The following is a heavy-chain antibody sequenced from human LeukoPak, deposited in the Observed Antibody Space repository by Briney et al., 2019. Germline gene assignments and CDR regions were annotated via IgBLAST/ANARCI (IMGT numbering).Heavy chain of an antibody. CDR1: GYSISSGYY. V-gene: IGHV4-38-2*02. D-gene: IGHD1-26*01. CDR2: IYHSGST. J-gene: IGHJ4*02. CDR3: ARDGRFPPEVLPRYFDY. Sequence: PETLSLTCTVSGYSISSGYYWGWIRQPPGKGLEWIGSIYHSGSTYYNPSLKSRLTISADTSKNQFSLRLSSVTAADTAVYYCARDGRFPPEVLPRYFDYWGQGTLVTVSS.